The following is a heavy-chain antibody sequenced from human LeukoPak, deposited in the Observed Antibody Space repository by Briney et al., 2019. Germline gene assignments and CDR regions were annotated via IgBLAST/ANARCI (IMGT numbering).Heavy chain of an antibody. CDR1: GYSISSGYY. Sequence: SETLSLTCAVSGYSISSGYYWGWIRQPPGKGLEWIGSIYHSGSTYYNPSPKSRVTISVDTSKNQFSLKLSSMTAADTAVYYCARRGWDTAMDYWGQGTLVTVSS. CDR3: ARRGWDTAMDY. V-gene: IGHV4-38-2*01. D-gene: IGHD5-18*01. J-gene: IGHJ4*02. CDR2: IYHSGST.